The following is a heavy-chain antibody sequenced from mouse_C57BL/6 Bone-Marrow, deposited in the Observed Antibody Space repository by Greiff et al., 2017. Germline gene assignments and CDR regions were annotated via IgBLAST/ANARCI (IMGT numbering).Heavy chain of an antibody. CDR2: IWSGGST. Sequence: VQLQQSGPGLVQPSQSLSITCTVSGFSLTSYGVHWVRQSPGKGLEWLGVIWSGGSTDYNAAFISRMSISKDNSKSQFFFKMNSLQADDTALYYCARNWELWLRSWFAYWGQGTLVTVSA. J-gene: IGHJ3*01. V-gene: IGHV2-2*01. D-gene: IGHD2-2*01. CDR3: ARNWELWLRSWFAY. CDR1: GFSLTSYG.